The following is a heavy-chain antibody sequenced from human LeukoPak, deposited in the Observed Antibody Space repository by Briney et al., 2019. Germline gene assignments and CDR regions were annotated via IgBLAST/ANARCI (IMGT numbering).Heavy chain of an antibody. V-gene: IGHV4-61*01. J-gene: IGHJ6*02. D-gene: IGHD3-3*02. Sequence: DPSETLSLTCTVSGGSVSSGSYYWSWIRQPPGKGLEWIGYIYYSGSTNYNPSLKSRVTISVDTSKNQFSLKLSSVTAADTAVYYCARVISSAAYYYGMDVWGQGTMVTVSS. CDR2: IYYSGST. CDR1: GGSVSSGSYY. CDR3: ARVISSAAYYYGMDV.